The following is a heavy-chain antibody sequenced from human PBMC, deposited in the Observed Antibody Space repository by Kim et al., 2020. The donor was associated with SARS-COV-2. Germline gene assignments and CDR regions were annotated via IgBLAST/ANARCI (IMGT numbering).Heavy chain of an antibody. D-gene: IGHD1-26*01. J-gene: IGHJ6*02. Sequence: EKIRLTTSRDNAKNSLYLQMNSLRAEDTAVYYCARDLGGSYSRYYYAMDVWGQGTTVTVSS. V-gene: IGHV3-21*01. CDR3: ARDLGGSYSRYYYAMDV.